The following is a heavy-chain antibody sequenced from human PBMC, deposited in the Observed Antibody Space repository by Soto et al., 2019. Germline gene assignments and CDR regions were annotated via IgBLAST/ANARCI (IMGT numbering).Heavy chain of an antibody. Sequence: GGSLRLSCAASGFTFSSYSMNWVRQAPGKGLEWVSYISSSSSTIYYADSVKGRFTISRDNAKNSLYPQMNSLRAEDTAVYYCARVFREDYGDSYFDYWGQGTLVTVSS. CDR3: ARVFREDYGDSYFDY. J-gene: IGHJ4*02. CDR2: ISSSSSTI. CDR1: GFTFSSYS. V-gene: IGHV3-48*01. D-gene: IGHD4-17*01.